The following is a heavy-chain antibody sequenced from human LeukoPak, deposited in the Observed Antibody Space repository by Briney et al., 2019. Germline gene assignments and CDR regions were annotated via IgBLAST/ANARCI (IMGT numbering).Heavy chain of an antibody. D-gene: IGHD1-26*01. V-gene: IGHV3-23*01. CDR1: GFSFSSYP. CDR2: ITGDGQDT. J-gene: IGHJ4*02. Sequence: PGGSLRLSCVASGFSFSSYPMSWLRQAPGRGLEWVATITGDGQDTFYAGLGTGRFIVSRDNIRNTVFLERDSLRDEDTAVYYCAKSMDTVGATTLDFWGQGARVIVSS. CDR3: AKSMDTVGATTLDF.